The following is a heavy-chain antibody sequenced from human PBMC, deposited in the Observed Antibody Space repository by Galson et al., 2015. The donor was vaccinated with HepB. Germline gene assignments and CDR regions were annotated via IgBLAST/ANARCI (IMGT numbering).Heavy chain of an antibody. Sequence: SVKVSCKASGGIFISYAISWVRQAPGQGLEWMGGIIPIFGTANYAQKFQGRVTITADKSTTTAYMELSSLRSEDTAVYYCASAIRYSSLMDVWGQGTTVTVSS. V-gene: IGHV1-69*06. CDR3: ASAIRYSSLMDV. D-gene: IGHD6-13*01. CDR1: GGIFISYA. J-gene: IGHJ6*02. CDR2: IIPIFGTA.